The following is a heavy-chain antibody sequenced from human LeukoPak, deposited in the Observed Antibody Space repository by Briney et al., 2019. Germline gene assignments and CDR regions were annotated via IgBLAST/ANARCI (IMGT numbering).Heavy chain of an antibody. CDR1: GFTFNNYA. D-gene: IGHD3-10*01. CDR3: VLGSPFDY. J-gene: IGHJ4*02. CDR2: IWHDGSNQ. V-gene: IGHV3-33*01. Sequence: GGSLRLSCAASGFTFNNYAMNWVRQAPGKELEWVALIWHDGSNQDYADSVKGRFTISRDNANNSLSLQMNSLRDEDTAVYYCVLGSPFDYWGQGTLVTVSS.